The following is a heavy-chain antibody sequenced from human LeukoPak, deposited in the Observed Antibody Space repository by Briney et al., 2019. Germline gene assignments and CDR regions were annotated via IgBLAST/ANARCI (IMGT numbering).Heavy chain of an antibody. J-gene: IGHJ4*02. Sequence: SETLSLTCTVSGGSISSSTYYWGWIRQPPGKGLEWIGSIYYSGSTYYNPSLKSRVTISVDTSKNQFSLKLSSVTAADTAVYYCARLGTATSGNDYWGQGTLVTVSS. CDR2: IYYSGST. CDR1: GGSISSSTYY. D-gene: IGHD4-11*01. V-gene: IGHV4-39*01. CDR3: ARLGTATSGNDY.